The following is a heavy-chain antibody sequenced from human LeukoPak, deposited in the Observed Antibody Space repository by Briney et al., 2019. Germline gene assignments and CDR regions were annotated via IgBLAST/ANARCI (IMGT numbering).Heavy chain of an antibody. CDR2: ISGSGAST. CDR3: AKQPGSVVDSSGSLSRH. V-gene: IGHV3-23*01. CDR1: GFTFSSYA. Sequence: GGSLRLSCAASGFTFSSYAMSWVRQAPGKGLEWVSTISGSGASTYYADSVKGRFTISRDNSKNTLYLQMNSLRAEDTAIYYCAKQPGSVVDSSGSLSRHWGQGTLVTVSS. J-gene: IGHJ4*02. D-gene: IGHD3-22*01.